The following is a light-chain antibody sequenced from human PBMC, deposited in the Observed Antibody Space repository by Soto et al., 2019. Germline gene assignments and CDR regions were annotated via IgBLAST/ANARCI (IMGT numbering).Light chain of an antibody. Sequence: DIVMTQSPLSLPVTPGEPASISCRSSQSLLHSNGYNYLDWYLQKPGQSPQLLIYLGSNRASGVPDRFSGSRSCTYFTLKISRVVPEDVGVYYCMQALHTPTFGQGTKLEIK. CDR2: LGS. CDR3: MQALHTPT. V-gene: IGKV2-28*01. J-gene: IGKJ2*01. CDR1: QSLLHSNGYNY.